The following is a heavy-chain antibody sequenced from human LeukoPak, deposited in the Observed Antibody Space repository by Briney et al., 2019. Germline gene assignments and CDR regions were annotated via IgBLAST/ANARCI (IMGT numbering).Heavy chain of an antibody. CDR2: INPSGGST. CDR3: AREGNPGDQAPLYYMDV. Sequence: VASVKVSCKASGYTFTSYYMHWVRQAPGQGLEWMGIINPSGGSTSYAQKFQGRVTMTRDTSTSTVYMELSSLRSEDTAVYYCAREGNPGDQAPLYYMDVWGKGTTVTISS. CDR1: GYTFTSYY. J-gene: IGHJ6*03. V-gene: IGHV1-46*01. D-gene: IGHD4-17*01.